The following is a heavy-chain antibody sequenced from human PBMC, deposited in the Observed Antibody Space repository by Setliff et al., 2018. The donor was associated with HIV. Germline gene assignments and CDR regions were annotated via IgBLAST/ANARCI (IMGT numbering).Heavy chain of an antibody. Sequence: SETLSLTCTVYGGSISSSNFYWVWIRQSPGKGLEWIGSIYYSGSTYYNPSLKSRVTISVDTSKNQFSLRLSSVTAADTAVYYCARHAPGSAYGDAYHFDHWGQGTLVTVS. CDR1: GGSISSSNFY. CDR2: IYYSGST. CDR3: ARHAPGSAYGDAYHFDH. J-gene: IGHJ4*02. V-gene: IGHV4-39*07. D-gene: IGHD4-17*01.